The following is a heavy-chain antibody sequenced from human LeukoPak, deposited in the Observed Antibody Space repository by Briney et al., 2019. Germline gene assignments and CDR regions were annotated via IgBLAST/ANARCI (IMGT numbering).Heavy chain of an antibody. V-gene: IGHV4-38-2*01. CDR3: ARLRKTPRIVVVVAATQGVYYFDY. D-gene: IGHD2-15*01. CDR1: GYSISSGYY. Sequence: SETLSLTCGVSGYSISSGYYWGSIRQPPGKGLEWIGSIYHSGSMYYNPSLKSRVNISIDTSKNQFSLNLSSVTAADTAVYYCARLRKTPRIVVVVAATQGVYYFDYWGQGTLVTVSS. J-gene: IGHJ4*02. CDR2: IYHSGSM.